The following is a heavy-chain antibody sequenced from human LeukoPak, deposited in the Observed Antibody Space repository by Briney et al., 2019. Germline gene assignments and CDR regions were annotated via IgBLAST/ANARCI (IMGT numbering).Heavy chain of an antibody. J-gene: IGHJ3*01. V-gene: IGHV6-1*01. Sequence: SQTLSHTCDISGDTVSSNSAAWNWIRQSPSRGLEWLGRTYYRSKWYYDYAVSVKSRITISPDTSKNQFSLQLNSVTADDTAVYYCARGLALDFWGQGTMVTVSS. CDR3: ARGLALDF. CDR2: TYYRSKWYY. CDR1: GDTVSSNSAA.